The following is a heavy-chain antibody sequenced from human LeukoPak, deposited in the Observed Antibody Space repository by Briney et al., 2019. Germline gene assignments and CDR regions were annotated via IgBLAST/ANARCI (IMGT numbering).Heavy chain of an antibody. D-gene: IGHD3-10*01. CDR3: AGWFGELSSLFAY. J-gene: IGHJ4*02. Sequence: SETLSLTCAVSGYSISRGYYWGWIRQPPGKGLEWIGSIYHSGGTYYSPSLKSRVSISVDTSKNQFSLKVRSVTAADTAVYYCAGWFGELSSLFAYWGQGILVTVSS. V-gene: IGHV4-38-2*01. CDR1: GYSISRGYY. CDR2: IYHSGGT.